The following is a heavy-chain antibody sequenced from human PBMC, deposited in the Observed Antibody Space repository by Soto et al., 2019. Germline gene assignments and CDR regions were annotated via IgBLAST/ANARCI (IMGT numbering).Heavy chain of an antibody. V-gene: IGHV1-2*02. D-gene: IGHD6-19*01. CDR3: ARDDLNVKPGQWLAFDY. Sequence: XAVKVSCKASGYTFTGYYRHWVRQAPGQGLEWMGWISPNSGGTNYAQKFQGRVTMTRDTSISTAYMELSRLRSDDTAVYYCARDDLNVKPGQWLAFDYWGQGTLVTVSS. CDR2: ISPNSGGT. J-gene: IGHJ4*02. CDR1: GYTFTGYY.